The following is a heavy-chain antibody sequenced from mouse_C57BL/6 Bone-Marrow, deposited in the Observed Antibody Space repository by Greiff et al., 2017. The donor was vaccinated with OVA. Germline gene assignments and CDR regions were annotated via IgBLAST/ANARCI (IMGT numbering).Heavy chain of an antibody. J-gene: IGHJ4*01. CDR1: GFTFSSYG. V-gene: IGHV5-6*01. CDR3: ARHKPYAMDY. Sequence: EVQVVESGGDLVKPGGSLKLSCAASGFTFSSYGMSWVRQTPDKRLEWVATISSGGSYTYYPDSVKGRFTISRDNAKNTLYLQMSSLKSEDTAMYYCARHKPYAMDYWGQGTSVTVSS. CDR2: ISSGGSYT.